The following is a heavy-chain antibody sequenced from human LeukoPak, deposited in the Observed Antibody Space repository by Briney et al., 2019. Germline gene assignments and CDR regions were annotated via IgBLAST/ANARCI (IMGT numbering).Heavy chain of an antibody. D-gene: IGHD3-10*01. J-gene: IGHJ5*02. Sequence: SETLSLTCTVSGGSISSSSYYWGWIRQPPGKGLEWIGTMHHSRNAYYNSSLKSRVTISVDTSKNLCSLRLGSVTAADTAVYYCVRRYFHNWFDPWGQGTLVTVSS. CDR3: VRRYFHNWFDP. V-gene: IGHV4-39*01. CDR1: GGSISSSSYY. CDR2: MHHSRNA.